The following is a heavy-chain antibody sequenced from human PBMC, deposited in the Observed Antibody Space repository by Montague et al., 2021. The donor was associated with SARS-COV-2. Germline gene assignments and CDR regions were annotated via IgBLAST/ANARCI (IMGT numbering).Heavy chain of an antibody. CDR2: IHHGGST. V-gene: IGHV4-34*01. J-gene: IGHJ6*03. CDR1: GGSFSTYS. Sequence: SETLSLTCAVHGGSFSTYSWNWIRQPPGKGLEWIGEIHHGGSTNYNPSLKGRVTISADTSKNQFSLKLTSVAAADTAVYYCARLGDGVVPSPILGVGPYYSYYYMDVWGKGTTATVSS. CDR3: ARLGDGVVPSPILGVGPYYSYYYMDV. D-gene: IGHD3-10*01.